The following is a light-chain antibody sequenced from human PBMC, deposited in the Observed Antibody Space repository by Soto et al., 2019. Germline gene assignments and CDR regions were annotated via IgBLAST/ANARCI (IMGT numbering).Light chain of an antibody. CDR2: DAS. J-gene: IGKJ2*01. Sequence: DIQMTQSPSTLSASVGHRATISCRASQSLQTCVAWYQQKPGKAPNRLIFDASDLAVGVPSRFSGSGSGAEFTLTISSVQADDFATYYCPQYASCPYTFGRGTRLEIK. V-gene: IGKV1-5*01. CDR1: QSLQTC. CDR3: PQYASCPYT.